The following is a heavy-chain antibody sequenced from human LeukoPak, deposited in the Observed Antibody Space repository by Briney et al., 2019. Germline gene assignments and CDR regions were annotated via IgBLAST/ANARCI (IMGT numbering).Heavy chain of an antibody. CDR1: GFTFTSYA. J-gene: IGHJ4*02. V-gene: IGHV3-23*01. Sequence: PGGSLRLSCAASGFTFTSYAVTWVRQAPGRGLEWVSAISGTGGTTYSADSVKGRFTISRDNSKNTMYLQMNSLRAEDTAVYYCARGSSHPPIDYWGQGTLVTVSS. CDR2: ISGTGGTT. D-gene: IGHD6-6*01. CDR3: ARGSSHPPIDY.